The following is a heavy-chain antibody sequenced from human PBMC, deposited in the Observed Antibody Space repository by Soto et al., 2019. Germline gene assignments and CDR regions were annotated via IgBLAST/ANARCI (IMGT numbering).Heavy chain of an antibody. CDR1: GYTFTTYS. Sequence: ASVKVSCKASGYTFTTYSMHWMRQAPGQRLEWMGWINAGSGRTKYSQKFWGRVTFTSDTSASTASMELSSLRYEDTAVYYCAPWVNPGLFDPWGQGTLVTVSS. CDR3: APWVNPGLFDP. CDR2: INAGSGRT. D-gene: IGHD2-21*01. V-gene: IGHV1-3*01. J-gene: IGHJ5*02.